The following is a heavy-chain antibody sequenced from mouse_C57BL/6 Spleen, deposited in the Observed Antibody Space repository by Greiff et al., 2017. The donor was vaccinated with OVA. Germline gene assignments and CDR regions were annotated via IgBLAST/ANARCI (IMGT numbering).Heavy chain of an antibody. D-gene: IGHD2-3*01. CDR2: IYPNSGGT. CDR3: ARSIYDGYSYYAMDY. V-gene: IGHV1-72*01. CDR1: GYTFTSYW. Sequence: QVQLQQPGAELVKPGASVKLSCKASGYTFTSYWMHWVKQRPGRGLEWIGRIYPNSGGTTYNEKFKSKATLTVDKPSSTAYMQLSSLTSEDSAVYYCARSIYDGYSYYAMDYWGQGTSVTVSS. J-gene: IGHJ4*01.